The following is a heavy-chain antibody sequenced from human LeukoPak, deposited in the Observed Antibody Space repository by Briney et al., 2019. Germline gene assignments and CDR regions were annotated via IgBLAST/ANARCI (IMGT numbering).Heavy chain of an antibody. Sequence: GASVKVSCKASGYTFTGYYMHWVRQAPGQGLEWMGWINPNSGGTNYAQKFQGRVTMTRDTSISTAYMELSRLRSDDTAVYYCARDRVPRTNNYYYGMDVWGQGTTVTVSS. CDR3: ARDRVPRTNNYYYGMDV. CDR1: GYTFTGYY. CDR2: INPNSGGT. J-gene: IGHJ6*02. V-gene: IGHV1-2*02. D-gene: IGHD2-8*01.